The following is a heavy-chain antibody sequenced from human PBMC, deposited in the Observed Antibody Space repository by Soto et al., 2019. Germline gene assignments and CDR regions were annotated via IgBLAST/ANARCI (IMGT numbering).Heavy chain of an antibody. CDR2: IFSNDEK. CDR3: ARIGGRHYGSGSNYYYGMDV. CDR1: GFSLSNARMG. J-gene: IGHJ6*02. V-gene: IGHV2-26*01. Sequence: QVTLKESGPVLVKPTETLTLTCTVSGFSLSNARMGVSWIRQPPGKALEWLAHIFSNDEKSYSTSLKSRLTISKDTSKSQVVLTMTNMDPVDTATYYCARIGGRHYGSGSNYYYGMDVWGQGTTVTVSS. D-gene: IGHD3-10*01.